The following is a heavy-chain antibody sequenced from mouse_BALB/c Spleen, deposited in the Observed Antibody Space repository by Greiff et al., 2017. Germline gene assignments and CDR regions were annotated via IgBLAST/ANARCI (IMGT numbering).Heavy chain of an antibody. D-gene: IGHD1-1*01. Sequence: LQQPGSELVRPGASVKLSCKASGYTFTSYWMHWVKQRHGQGLAWIGNIYPGSGSTNYDEKFKSKGTLTVDTSSSTAYMHLSSLTSEDSAVYYCTRSWGYYYGSSPFAYWGQGTLVTVSA. V-gene: IGHV1S22*01. CDR3: TRSWGYYYGSSPFAY. CDR1: GYTFTSYW. J-gene: IGHJ3*01. CDR2: IYPGSGST.